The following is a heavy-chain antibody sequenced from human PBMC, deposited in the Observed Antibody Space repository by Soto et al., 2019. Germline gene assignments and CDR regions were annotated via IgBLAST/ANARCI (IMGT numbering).Heavy chain of an antibody. CDR2: ISSSSSTI. J-gene: IGHJ5*02. CDR3: ARDRRLRPNWFDP. Sequence: EVQLVESGGGLVQPGGSLRLSCAASGFTFSSYSMNWVRQAPGKGLEWVSYISSSSSTIYYADSVKGRFTISRDNAKNSLYLQMNSLRAEDTAVYYCARDRRLRPNWFDPWGQGTLVTVSS. CDR1: GFTFSSYS. D-gene: IGHD4-17*01. V-gene: IGHV3-48*01.